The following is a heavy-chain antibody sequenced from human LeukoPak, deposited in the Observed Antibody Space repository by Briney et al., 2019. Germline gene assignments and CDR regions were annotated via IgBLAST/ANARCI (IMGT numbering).Heavy chain of an antibody. CDR2: ISSSGSTI. D-gene: IGHD3-16*02. CDR3: ARDRAANYDYVWGSYRWYAFDI. V-gene: IGHV3-11*01. J-gene: IGHJ3*02. CDR1: GFTFSDYY. Sequence: PGGSLRLPCAASGFTFSDYYMSWIRQAPGKGLEWVSYISSSGSTIYYADSVKGRFTISRDNAKNSLYLQMNSLRAEDTAVYYCARDRAANYDYVWGSYRWYAFDIWGQGTMVTVSS.